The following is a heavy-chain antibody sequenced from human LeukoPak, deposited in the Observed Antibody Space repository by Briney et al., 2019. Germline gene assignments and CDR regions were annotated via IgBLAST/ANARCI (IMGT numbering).Heavy chain of an antibody. D-gene: IGHD5-24*01. CDR3: ASLRDGYNPPY. V-gene: IGHV4-39*01. J-gene: IGHJ4*02. CDR1: GGSISSSSYY. CDR2: IYYSGRT. Sequence: PSETLSLTCTVSGGSISSSSYYWGWIRQPPGKGLEWIGSIYYSGRTYYNPSLKSRVTISVDTSKNPFSLKLSSVTAADTAVYYCASLRDGYNPPYWGQGALVSVSS.